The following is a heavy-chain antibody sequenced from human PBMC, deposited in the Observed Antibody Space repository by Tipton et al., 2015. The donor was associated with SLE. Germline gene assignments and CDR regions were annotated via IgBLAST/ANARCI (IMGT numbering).Heavy chain of an antibody. V-gene: IGHV4-39*07. Sequence: GLVKPSETLSLTCTVSGGSIRSSNYYWGWIRQPPGKGLEWIGSIYYSGTTYYNPSLKSRVTISVDTSKNQFSLNLTSVTAADTAAYYCVRDRGGSFSVYFDYRGQGTLVTVSS. J-gene: IGHJ4*02. CDR3: VRDRGGSFSVYFDY. CDR2: IYYSGTT. D-gene: IGHD1-26*01. CDR1: GGSIRSSNYY.